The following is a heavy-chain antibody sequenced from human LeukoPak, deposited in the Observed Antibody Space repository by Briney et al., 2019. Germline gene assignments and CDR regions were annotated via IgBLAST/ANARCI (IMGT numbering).Heavy chain of an antibody. Sequence: KSSETLSLTCAVYGGSFSGYYWSWLRQPPGKGLEWLGEINHSGSTNYNPSLKSRVTISVDTSKNQFSLKLSSVTAADTAVYYCAMTLIAARPVAFDYWGQGTLVTVSS. CDR3: AMTLIAARPVAFDY. CDR2: INHSGST. J-gene: IGHJ4*02. CDR1: GGSFSGYY. D-gene: IGHD6-6*01. V-gene: IGHV4-34*01.